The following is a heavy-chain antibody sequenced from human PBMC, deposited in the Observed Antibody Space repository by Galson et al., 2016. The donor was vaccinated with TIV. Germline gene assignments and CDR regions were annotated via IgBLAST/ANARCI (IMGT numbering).Heavy chain of an antibody. D-gene: IGHD3-3*01. J-gene: IGHJ3*01. CDR2: INWNSGSV. Sequence: CAASGFSFGDYAMHWVRQAPGQGLEWVSGINWNSGSVDFADSVKGRFTISRDNAKDSLYLQMNSLRGEDTALYYCAKAKSIFGVVPHRAFDVWGQGTTVTVSS. CDR3: AKAKSIFGVVPHRAFDV. V-gene: IGHV3-9*01. CDR1: GFSFGDYA.